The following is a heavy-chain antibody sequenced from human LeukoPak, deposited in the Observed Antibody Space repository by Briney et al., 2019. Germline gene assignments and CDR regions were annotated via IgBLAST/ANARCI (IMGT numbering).Heavy chain of an antibody. CDR1: GGSISSYY. CDR2: IYYSGST. Sequence: SETLSLTCTVSGGSISSYYWRWIRQPPGKGLEWIGYIYYSGSTNYNPSLKSRVTISVDTSKNQFSLKLSSVTAADTAVYYCARKGEIWGQGTMVTVSS. J-gene: IGHJ3*02. CDR3: ARKGEI. V-gene: IGHV4-59*01.